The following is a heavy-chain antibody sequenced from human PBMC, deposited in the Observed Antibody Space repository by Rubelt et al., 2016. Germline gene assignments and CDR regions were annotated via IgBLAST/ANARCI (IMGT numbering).Heavy chain of an antibody. V-gene: IGHV3-21*01. CDR2: ISSSSSYI. D-gene: IGHD1-26*01. CDR1: GFTFSSYS. J-gene: IGHJ4*02. CDR3: ARGEVGATGSFDY. Sequence: EVQLVESGGGLVKPGGSLRLSCAASGFTFSSYSMNWVRQAPGKGLEWVSSISSSSSYIYYADSVKGRFTISRDNAKNRLFLQMSSRRAEDTAVYYCARGEVGATGSFDYWGQGTLVTVSS.